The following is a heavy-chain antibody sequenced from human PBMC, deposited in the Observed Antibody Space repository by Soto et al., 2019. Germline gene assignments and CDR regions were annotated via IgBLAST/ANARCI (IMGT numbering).Heavy chain of an antibody. D-gene: IGHD6-13*01. CDR2: ISWDGGST. J-gene: IGHJ6*02. Sequence: GGSLRLSCAASGFTFDDYTMHWVRQAPGKGLEWVSLISWDGGSTYYADSVKGRFTISRDNSKNSLYLQMNSLRTEDTALYYCAKDMEPQEEKEVGQQLATTDYYGMDVWGQGTTVTVSS. CDR1: GFTFDDYT. CDR3: AKDMEPQEEKEVGQQLATTDYYGMDV. V-gene: IGHV3-43*01.